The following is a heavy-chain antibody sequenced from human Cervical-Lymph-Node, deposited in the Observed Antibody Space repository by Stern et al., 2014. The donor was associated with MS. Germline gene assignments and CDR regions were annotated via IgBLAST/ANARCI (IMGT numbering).Heavy chain of an antibody. CDR2: IDWDDDK. CDR3: ARFYSSSSFADAFDI. Sequence: ESGPALVKPTQTLTLTCTFSGFSLTTSGMCVSWIRQPPGKALEWLALIDWDDDKSYNTSLKTRLTISKDTCKNQVVLTMTNMDPVDTATYYCARFYSSSSFADAFDIWGQGTMVTVSS. J-gene: IGHJ3*02. V-gene: IGHV2-70*01. D-gene: IGHD6-6*01. CDR1: GFSLTTSGMC.